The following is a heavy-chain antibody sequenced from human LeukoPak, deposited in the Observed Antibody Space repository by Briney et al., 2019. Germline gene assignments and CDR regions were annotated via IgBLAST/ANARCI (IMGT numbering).Heavy chain of an antibody. CDR3: ARDAPEQQHGDY. J-gene: IGHJ4*02. CDR2: INPNSGGT. Sequence: GASVKVSCKASGYTFTGYYMHWVRQALGQGLEWMGWINPNSGGTNYAQKFQGRVTMTRDTSISTAYMELSRLRSDDTAVYYCARDAPEQQHGDYWGQGTLVTVSS. CDR1: GYTFTGYY. D-gene: IGHD6-13*01. V-gene: IGHV1-2*02.